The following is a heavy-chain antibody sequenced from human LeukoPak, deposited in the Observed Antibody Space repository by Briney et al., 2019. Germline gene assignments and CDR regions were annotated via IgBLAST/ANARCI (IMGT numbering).Heavy chain of an antibody. CDR3: ARDYPKKDIVVVPAGIDP. V-gene: IGHV3-11*04. D-gene: IGHD2-2*01. CDR2: ISSRGSTI. Sequence: GGSLRLSCAASGFTFSDYYMSWIRQAPGKGLEWVSYISSRGSTIYYAYSVKGRFTISRDSAKNSLYLQMNSLRAEDTAVYYCARDYPKKDIVVVPAGIDPWGQGTLVTVSS. CDR1: GFTFSDYY. J-gene: IGHJ5*02.